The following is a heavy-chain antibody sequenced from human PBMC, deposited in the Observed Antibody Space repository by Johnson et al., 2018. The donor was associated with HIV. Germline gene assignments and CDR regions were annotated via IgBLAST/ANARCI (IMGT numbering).Heavy chain of an antibody. CDR2: INWNGGST. CDR3: ASSWFGELSYAFDI. D-gene: IGHD3-10*01. V-gene: IGHV3-20*04. CDR1: GFTFDDYG. Sequence: VQLVESGGGVVRPGGSLRLSCAASGFTFDDYGMSWVRQAPGKGLEWVSGINWNGGSTGYADSVKGRFTISRDNAKNSLYLQMNSLRDEDTALYYCASSWFGELSYAFDIWGQGTMVTVSS. J-gene: IGHJ3*02.